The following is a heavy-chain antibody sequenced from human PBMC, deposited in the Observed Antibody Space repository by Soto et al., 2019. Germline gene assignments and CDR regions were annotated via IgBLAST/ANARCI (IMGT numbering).Heavy chain of an antibody. Sequence: EVQLVESGGGLVKPGGSLRLSCAASGFKITNAWMTWVRQAPGKGLEWVGHIKSITDGKSTDYAAPVEGRFTISRDDSNNMLYLQMNNLKDEDTAVYYCATDQTFDIWGHGAMVTVSS. J-gene: IGHJ3*02. CDR1: GFKITNAW. V-gene: IGHV3-15*01. CDR2: IKSITDGKST. CDR3: ATDQTFDI.